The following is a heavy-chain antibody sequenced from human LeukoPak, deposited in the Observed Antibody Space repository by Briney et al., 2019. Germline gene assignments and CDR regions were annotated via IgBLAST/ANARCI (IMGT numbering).Heavy chain of an antibody. CDR1: GGSISSGGYY. Sequence: SETLSLTCTVSGGSISSGGYYWSWIRQHPGKGLEWIGYIYYSGSTYYNPSLKSRVTISVDTSKNQFSLKLSSVTAADTAVYYCARRITMIVVVTRSHDAFDIWGQGTMVTVSS. V-gene: IGHV4-31*03. D-gene: IGHD3-22*01. J-gene: IGHJ3*02. CDR3: ARRITMIVVVTRSHDAFDI. CDR2: IYYSGST.